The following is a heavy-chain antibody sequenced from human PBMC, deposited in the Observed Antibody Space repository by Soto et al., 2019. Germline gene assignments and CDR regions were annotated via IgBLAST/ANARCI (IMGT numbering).Heavy chain of an antibody. D-gene: IGHD5-12*01. J-gene: IGHJ2*01. CDR2: IIPIFGTV. V-gene: IGHV1-69*12. Sequence: QVQLVQSGAEVKKTGSSVKVSCNASGGTFSNYPISWVRQAPGQGLEWMGGIIPIFGTVNYAQKFQGRVTITADESTSTAYMELSSLRSEDTAVYYCARGKHRWLQLWYFDLLGRGTLVTVSS. CDR3: ARGKHRWLQLWYFDL. CDR1: GGTFSNYP.